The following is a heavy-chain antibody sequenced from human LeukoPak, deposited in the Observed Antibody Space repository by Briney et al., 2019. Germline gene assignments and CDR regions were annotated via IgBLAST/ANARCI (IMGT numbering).Heavy chain of an antibody. V-gene: IGHV1-69*05. J-gene: IGHJ4*02. CDR3: ASSNLAYCGGDCYSAFDY. CDR1: GGTFSSYA. CDR2: IIPIFGTA. Sequence: GSSVKVSCKASGGTFSSYAISWVRQAPGQGLEWMGRIIPIFGTANCAQKFQGRVTITTDESTSTAYMELSSLRSEDTAVYYCASSNLAYCGGDCYSAFDYWGQGTLVTVSS. D-gene: IGHD2-21*02.